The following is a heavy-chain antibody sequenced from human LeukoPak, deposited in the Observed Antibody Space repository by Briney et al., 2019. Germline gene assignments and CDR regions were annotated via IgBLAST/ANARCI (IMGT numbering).Heavy chain of an antibody. V-gene: IGHV1-2*04. D-gene: IGHD6-19*01. J-gene: IGHJ4*02. CDR1: GYTFTGYY. Sequence: ASVKVSCKASGYTFTGYYMHWVRQAPGQGLEWMGWINPNSGGTNYAQKFQGWVTMTRDTSISTAYMELSRLRSDDTAVYYCARSLIAVAGTFDYWGQGTLVTVSS. CDR2: INPNSGGT. CDR3: ARSLIAVAGTFDY.